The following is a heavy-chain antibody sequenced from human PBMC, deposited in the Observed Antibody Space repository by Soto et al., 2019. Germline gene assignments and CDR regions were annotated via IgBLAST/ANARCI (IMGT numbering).Heavy chain of an antibody. J-gene: IGHJ5*02. Sequence: QVQLVQSGAEVKKPGASVQVSCKASGYTFTDYYIHWVRQAPGQGLVWMGWINPDTGGTNYAQRFQDRVTMTRDTSLRTAYMELKRLRSDDTAVYYCAKRGKVGVSVDWFDPWGQGTLVTVSS. CDR2: INPDTGGT. D-gene: IGHD1-26*01. CDR1: GYTFTDYY. CDR3: AKRGKVGVSVDWFDP. V-gene: IGHV1-2*02.